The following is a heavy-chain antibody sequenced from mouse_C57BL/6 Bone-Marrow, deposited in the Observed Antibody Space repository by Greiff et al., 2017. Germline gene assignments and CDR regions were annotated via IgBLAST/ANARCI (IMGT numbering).Heavy chain of an antibody. Sequence: VQLLQSGPGLVKPSQSLSLPCSVTGYSITSGYYWNWIRQFPGNQLEWMGYISYDGSNNYNPSLTNRISITRDTSKNQFFLKLNSLTTEYTATYYCARWNLQYYAMDYWGQGTSVTVSS. V-gene: IGHV3-6*01. CDR3: ARWNLQYYAMDY. J-gene: IGHJ4*01. CDR1: GYSITSGYY. CDR2: ISYDGSN.